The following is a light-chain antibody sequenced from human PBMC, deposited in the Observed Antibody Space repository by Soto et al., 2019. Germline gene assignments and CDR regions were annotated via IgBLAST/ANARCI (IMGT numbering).Light chain of an antibody. Sequence: DMELSECPSSLSASVGDRVTITCRASQTISTFLNWYQHNRGKAPKLLIHGASGLQSGVPFRFTGSGSGTDFSLTISDLQHEDSATYYCQQSYSTLLSFGGGTKVDIK. J-gene: IGKJ4*01. V-gene: IGKV1-39*01. CDR2: GAS. CDR1: QTISTF. CDR3: QQSYSTLLS.